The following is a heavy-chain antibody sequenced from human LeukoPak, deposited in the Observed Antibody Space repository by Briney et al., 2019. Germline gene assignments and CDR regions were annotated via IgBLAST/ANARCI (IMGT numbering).Heavy chain of an antibody. Sequence: GGSLRLSCAASGFTFSSYSMNWVRQAPGKGLEWVSSISSSSSYIYYADSVKGRFTISRDNAKNSLYLQMNSLRAEDTAVYYCARDNPNSDIVVVPAADLDYWGQGTLVTVSS. D-gene: IGHD2-2*01. CDR1: GFTFSSYS. CDR2: ISSSSSYI. V-gene: IGHV3-21*01. J-gene: IGHJ4*02. CDR3: ARDNPNSDIVVVPAADLDY.